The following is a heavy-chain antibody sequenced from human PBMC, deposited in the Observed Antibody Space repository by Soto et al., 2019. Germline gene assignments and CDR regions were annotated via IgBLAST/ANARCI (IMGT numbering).Heavy chain of an antibody. D-gene: IGHD3-22*01. CDR2: IFPSDSDT. CDR3: ARKDKSGYFNWFDR. CDR1: GYRFTSYW. Sequence: PGESLKISCRTSGYRFTSYWIAWVRQIPGKGLEWMGIIFPSDSDTRYSPSFQGQVTISAERSTSTVVLQWASLKASDTAVYFCARKDKSGYFNWFDRWGQGTLVTVSS. V-gene: IGHV5-51*01. J-gene: IGHJ5*02.